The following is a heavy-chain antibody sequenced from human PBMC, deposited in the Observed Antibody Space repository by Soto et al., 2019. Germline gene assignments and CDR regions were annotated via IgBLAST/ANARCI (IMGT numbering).Heavy chain of an antibody. Sequence: QVQLQESGPGLVKPSQTLSLTCTVSGGSISSGDYYWSWIRQPPGKGLEWIGYIYYSGSTYYNPYLKSPVXXXVXXSKNQFSRKRSSVTAADTAVYYCARERPDGSRLDPWGQGTLVTVSS. CDR2: IYYSGST. V-gene: IGHV4-30-4*01. CDR3: ARERPDGSRLDP. J-gene: IGHJ5*02. D-gene: IGHD6-13*01. CDR1: GGSISSGDYY.